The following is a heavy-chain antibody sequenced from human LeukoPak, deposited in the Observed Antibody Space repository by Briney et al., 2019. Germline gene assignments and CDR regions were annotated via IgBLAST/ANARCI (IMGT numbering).Heavy chain of an antibody. Sequence: GGSLRLSCAASGFTFSSYWMSWVRQAPGKGLVWVSRINTDGSSTSYADSVKGRFTISRDNAKNTLYPQMNSPRAEDTAVYYCARAAGILGYWGQGTLVTVSS. V-gene: IGHV3-74*01. CDR2: INTDGSST. CDR1: GFTFSSYW. CDR3: ARAAGILGY. J-gene: IGHJ4*02.